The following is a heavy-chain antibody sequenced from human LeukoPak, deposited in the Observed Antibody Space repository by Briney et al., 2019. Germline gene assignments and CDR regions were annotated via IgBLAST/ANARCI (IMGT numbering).Heavy chain of an antibody. CDR1: GYTLTELS. J-gene: IGHJ4*02. D-gene: IGHD2-21*01. V-gene: IGHV1-24*01. CDR3: ARGTSVGDCSDY. CDR2: FDPEDGET. Sequence: ASVKVSCKVSGYTLTELSMHWVRQAPGKGLEWMGGFDPEDGETIYAQKFQGRVTMTEDTSTDTAYMELSSLRSEDTAVYYCARGTSVGDCSDYWGQGTLVTVSS.